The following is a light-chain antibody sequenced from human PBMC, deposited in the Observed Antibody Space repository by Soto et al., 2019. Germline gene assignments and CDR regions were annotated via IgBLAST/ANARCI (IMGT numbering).Light chain of an antibody. CDR3: QHYNSYSEA. V-gene: IGKV1-39*01. CDR2: AAS. CDR1: QSISGY. Sequence: DIQMTQSPSSLSASVGDRVTITCRTSQSISGYLNWYRHKPGKAPTLLIYAASTLQSGVPSRFSGSGSGTDFTLTISNLQPQDFATYYCQHYNSYSEAFGQGTKVELK. J-gene: IGKJ1*01.